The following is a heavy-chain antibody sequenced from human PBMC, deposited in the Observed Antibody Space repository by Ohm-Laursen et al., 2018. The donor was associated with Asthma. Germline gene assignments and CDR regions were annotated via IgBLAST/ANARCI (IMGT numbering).Heavy chain of an antibody. D-gene: IGHD3-3*01. CDR1: GYTFTSYY. CDR3: ARDRNEWLQSTFDY. Sequence: ASVKVSCKASGYTFTSYYMHWVRQAPGQGLEWMGWINTNTGNPTYAQGFTGRFVFSLDTSVSTAYLQISSLKAEDTAVYYCARDRNEWLQSTFDYWGQGTLVTVSS. J-gene: IGHJ4*02. V-gene: IGHV7-4-1*02. CDR2: INTNTGNP.